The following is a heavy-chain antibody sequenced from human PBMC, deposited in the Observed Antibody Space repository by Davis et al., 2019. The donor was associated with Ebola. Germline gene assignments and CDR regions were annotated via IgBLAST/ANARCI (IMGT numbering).Heavy chain of an antibody. J-gene: IGHJ3*02. D-gene: IGHD5-18*01. V-gene: IGHV3-9*03. CDR1: GFTFDDYA. CDR2: ISWNSGSI. CDR3: AKDVSYGGGDAFDI. Sequence: SLKISCAASGFTFDDYAMHWVRQAPGKGLEWVSGISWNSGSIGYADSVKGRFTISRDNAKNSLYLQMNSLRAEDMALYYCAKDVSYGGGDAFDIWGQGTMVTVSS.